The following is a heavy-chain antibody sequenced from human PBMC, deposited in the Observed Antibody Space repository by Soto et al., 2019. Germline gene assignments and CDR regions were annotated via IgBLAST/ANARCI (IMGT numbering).Heavy chain of an antibody. V-gene: IGHV3-11*03. CDR2: ISGTSSYT. CDR3: AEWHRGS. J-gene: IGHJ5*02. D-gene: IGHD3-3*01. Sequence: DWTGGSLRLSCAASGFTFSDYYMSWIRQAPGKGLEWVSYISGTSSYTNYADSVRGRFTISRDNAKNSLYLQMNSLRAEDTAVYYCAEWHRGSWGQGILVTVSS. CDR1: GFTFSDYY.